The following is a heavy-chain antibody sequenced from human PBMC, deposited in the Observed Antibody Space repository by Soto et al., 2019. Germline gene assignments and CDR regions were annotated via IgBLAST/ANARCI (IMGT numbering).Heavy chain of an antibody. CDR1: GFSVGGNY. Sequence: EERLVQSGGGLVQPGGALRLSCEDYGFSVGGNYMSWVRQAPGKGLELVSLIYSGGNPFYADSMKGRFTLSRDNSNHMLYLQMDSLRAEDTAVYYCASVPNYDCWGQGTLVIVSS. V-gene: IGHV3-53*01. D-gene: IGHD2-2*01. CDR3: ASVPNYDC. CDR2: IYSGGNP. J-gene: IGHJ4*02.